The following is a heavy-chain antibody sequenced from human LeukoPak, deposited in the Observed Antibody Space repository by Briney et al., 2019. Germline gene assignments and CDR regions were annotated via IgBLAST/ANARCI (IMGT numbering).Heavy chain of an antibody. Sequence: PSETLSLTCAVSGYSISSGYYWGWIRQPPGKGLEWIGSIYHSGSTYYNPSLKSRVTISVDTSKNQFSLKLSSVTAADTAVYYCARRRVRAALWSSGVQHWGQGTLVTVSS. J-gene: IGHJ1*01. CDR1: GYSISSGYY. CDR2: IYHSGST. CDR3: ARRRVRAALWSSGVQH. D-gene: IGHD5-18*01. V-gene: IGHV4-38-2*01.